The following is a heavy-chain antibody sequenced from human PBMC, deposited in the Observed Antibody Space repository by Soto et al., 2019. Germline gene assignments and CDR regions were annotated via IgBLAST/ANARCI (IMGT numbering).Heavy chain of an antibody. V-gene: IGHV3-21*01. CDR3: ARTNGAYSNYFDY. D-gene: IGHD2-8*01. CDR2: ISSSSSYI. CDR1: GFTFSSYS. Sequence: GGSLRLSCAASGFTFSSYSMNWVRQAPGKGLEWVSSISSSSSYIYYADSVKGRFTISRDNAKNSLYLQMNSLRAEDTAVYYCARTNGAYSNYFDYWGQGTLVTVSS. J-gene: IGHJ4*01.